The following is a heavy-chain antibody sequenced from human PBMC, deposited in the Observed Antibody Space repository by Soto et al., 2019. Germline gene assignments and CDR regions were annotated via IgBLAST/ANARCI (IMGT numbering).Heavy chain of an antibody. V-gene: IGHV2-26*01. CDR1: GFSLSNARMG. CDR2: IFSNDEK. Sequence: SGPTLVNPTETLTLTCTVSGFSLSNARMGVSWIGQPPGKALEWLAHIFSNDEKSYSTSLXXRLTISKDTSKSQVVLTMTNMDPVDTATYYCARILSYGSGWYFGYYYGMDVWGQGTTVTVSS. D-gene: IGHD6-19*01. J-gene: IGHJ6*02. CDR3: ARILSYGSGWYFGYYYGMDV.